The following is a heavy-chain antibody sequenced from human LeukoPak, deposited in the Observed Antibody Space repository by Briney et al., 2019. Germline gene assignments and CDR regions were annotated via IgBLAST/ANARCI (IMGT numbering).Heavy chain of an antibody. Sequence: SETLSLTCAIYGVSFGTHSWTWIRQPPGKGLEWVGEIHQSGSTNYNPSLRSRVIISVDTSKNQFSVRLRSVTAADTAMYFCTRGNMSPGSFHGMDVWGQGTMVT. D-gene: IGHD2-21*01. CDR2: IHQSGST. CDR1: GVSFGTHS. J-gene: IGHJ6*02. V-gene: IGHV4-34*01. CDR3: TRGNMSPGSFHGMDV.